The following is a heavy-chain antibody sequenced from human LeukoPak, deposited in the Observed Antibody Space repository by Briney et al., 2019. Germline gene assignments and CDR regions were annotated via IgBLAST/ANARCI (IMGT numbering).Heavy chain of an antibody. CDR3: ARAPLYVSSGYYSESFDI. CDR1: GFTFSSYS. J-gene: IGHJ3*02. CDR2: ISSSSSYI. D-gene: IGHD3-22*01. V-gene: IGHV3-21*01. Sequence: GGSLRLSCAASGFTFSSYSMNWVRQAPGKGLEWVSSISSSSSYIYYADSVKGRFTISRDNAKNSLYLQMNSLRAEDTAVYYCARAPLYVSSGYYSESFDIWGQGTMVTVSS.